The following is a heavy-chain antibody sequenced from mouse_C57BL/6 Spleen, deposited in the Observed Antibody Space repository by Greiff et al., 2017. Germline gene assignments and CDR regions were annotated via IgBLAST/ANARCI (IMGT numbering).Heavy chain of an antibody. Sequence: VQLVESGAELARPGASVKMSCKASGYTFTSYTMHWVKQRPGQGLEWIGYINPSSGYTKYNQKFKDKATLTADKSSSTAYMQLSSLTSEDSAVYYCARSGYDGYFYYAMDYWGQGTSVTVSS. CDR1: GYTFTSYT. D-gene: IGHD2-3*01. CDR3: ARSGYDGYFYYAMDY. J-gene: IGHJ4*01. V-gene: IGHV1-4*01. CDR2: INPSSGYT.